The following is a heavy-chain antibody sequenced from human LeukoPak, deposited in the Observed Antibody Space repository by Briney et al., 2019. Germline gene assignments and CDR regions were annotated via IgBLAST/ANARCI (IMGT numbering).Heavy chain of an antibody. CDR3: AKSPADYGDDLFDC. CDR2: VSNDGTKK. CDR1: GFTFSAYG. J-gene: IGHJ4*02. V-gene: IGHV3-30*18. Sequence: GGSLRLSCAASGFTFSAYGMHWVRQAPGKGLEWVAVVSNDGTKKDYADSVKGRFIISRDNSKNTLYLQMSSLRAEDTAVYCCAKSPADYGDDLFDCWGQGTLVTVSS. D-gene: IGHD4-17*01.